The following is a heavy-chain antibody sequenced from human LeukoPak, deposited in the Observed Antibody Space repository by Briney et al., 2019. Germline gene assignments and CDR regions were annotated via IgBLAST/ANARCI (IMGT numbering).Heavy chain of an antibody. CDR1: GGSISSSSYY. CDR2: IYYSGST. Sequence: SETLSLTCTVSGGSISSSSYYWGWIRQPPGKGLEWIGSIYYSGSTYYNPSLKSRVTISVDTSKNQFSLKLSSGTAADTAVYYCATSSGWYGYYFDYWGQGTLVTVSS. J-gene: IGHJ4*02. CDR3: ATSSGWYGYYFDY. D-gene: IGHD6-19*01. V-gene: IGHV4-39*01.